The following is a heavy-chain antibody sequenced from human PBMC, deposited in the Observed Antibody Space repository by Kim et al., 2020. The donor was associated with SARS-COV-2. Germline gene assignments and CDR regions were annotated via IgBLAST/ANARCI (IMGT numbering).Heavy chain of an antibody. J-gene: IGHJ4*02. V-gene: IGHV1-2*02. CDR3: AREGMDIVATVYFDY. Sequence: AQNCQGRVTMTRDTSIRTAYMELSRLRSDDTAVYYCAREGMDIVATVYFDYWGQGTLVTVSS. D-gene: IGHD5-12*01.